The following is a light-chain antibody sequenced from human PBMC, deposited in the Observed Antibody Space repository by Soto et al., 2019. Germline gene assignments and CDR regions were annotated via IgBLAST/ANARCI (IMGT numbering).Light chain of an antibody. J-gene: IGLJ3*02. CDR3: AAWDGSLNGVV. CDR2: SSN. V-gene: IGLV1-44*01. CDR1: SSNIGSNT. Sequence: QSVLTQPPSASGTPGQRVTISCSGSSSNIGSNTVNWYQQFPGAAPKLLVYSSNLRPSGVPDRFSGSKSGTSASLAISGLQSEDESDYYCAAWDGSLNGVVFGGGTQLTVL.